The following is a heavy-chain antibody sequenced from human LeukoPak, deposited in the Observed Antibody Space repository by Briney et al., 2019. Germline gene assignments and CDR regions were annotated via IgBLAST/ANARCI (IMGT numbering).Heavy chain of an antibody. V-gene: IGHV3-9*01. CDR1: GFTFDDYA. Sequence: GGPLRLSCAASGFTFDDYAMHWVRQAPGKGLEWVSGISWNSGSIGYADSVKGRFTISRDNAKNSLYLQMNSLRAEDTALYYCAKEGSPSGDYHFQHWGQGTLVTVSS. D-gene: IGHD4-17*01. CDR2: ISWNSGSI. CDR3: AKEGSPSGDYHFQH. J-gene: IGHJ1*01.